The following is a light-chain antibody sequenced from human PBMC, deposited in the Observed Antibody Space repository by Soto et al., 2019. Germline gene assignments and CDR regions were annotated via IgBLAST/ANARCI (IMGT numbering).Light chain of an antibody. Sequence: DIQMTQSPSTLSASVGDRVTITCRASQTISIWLAWYQQKPGKAPNLLICDASTLESGVPSRFSGSGSGTEFTLTISSLQPDDFATYYCQHYNSYSEAFGQGTKVDI. CDR1: QTISIW. V-gene: IGKV1-5*01. J-gene: IGKJ1*01. CDR3: QHYNSYSEA. CDR2: DAS.